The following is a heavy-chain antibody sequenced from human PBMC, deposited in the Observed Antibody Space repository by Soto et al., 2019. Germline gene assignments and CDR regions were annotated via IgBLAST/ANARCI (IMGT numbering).Heavy chain of an antibody. Sequence: VKVSCKASGGTFSSYAISWVRQAPGQGLEWMGGIIPIFGTANYAQKFQGRVTITADKSTSTAYMELSSLRSEDTAVYYCARAPPGGYYGSGSYVYWGQGTLVTVSS. J-gene: IGHJ4*02. CDR3: ARAPPGGYYGSGSYVY. V-gene: IGHV1-69*06. CDR1: GGTFSSYA. D-gene: IGHD3-10*01. CDR2: IIPIFGTA.